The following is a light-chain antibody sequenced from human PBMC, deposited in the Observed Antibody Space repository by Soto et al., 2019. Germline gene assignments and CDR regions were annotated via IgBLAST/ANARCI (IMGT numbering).Light chain of an antibody. Sequence: EIVLTQSPATLSLSPGERATLSCRASQSVSSYLAWFQQKLGQAPRLLIYDTSKRAAGIPARFSGSGSGTDFTLTISSLEPADFAVYYCQQRSNWPPRYTFGQGTKLEIK. CDR2: DTS. CDR1: QSVSSY. J-gene: IGKJ2*01. CDR3: QQRSNWPPRYT. V-gene: IGKV3-11*01.